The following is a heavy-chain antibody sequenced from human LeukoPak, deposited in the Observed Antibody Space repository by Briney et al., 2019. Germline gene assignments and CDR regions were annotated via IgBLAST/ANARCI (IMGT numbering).Heavy chain of an antibody. V-gene: IGHV4-4*07. CDR3: ARSMGTTATAFGY. Sequence: PSETLSLTCTVSGGSITSNHWSWIRQPAGKGLEWIGRISNSGTTNYNPSVNSRVTISVDTSNKQFSLKLSSVTAADTAVYYCARSMGTTATAFGYWGPGILVTVSS. CDR2: ISNSGTT. D-gene: IGHD2-21*02. CDR1: GGSITSNH. J-gene: IGHJ4*02.